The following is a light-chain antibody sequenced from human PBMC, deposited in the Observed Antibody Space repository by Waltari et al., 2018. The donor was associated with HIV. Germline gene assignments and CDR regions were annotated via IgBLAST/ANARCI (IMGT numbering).Light chain of an antibody. Sequence: YELTQPPSVPVAPGQTAMITCGGNNIERKSVQWYQQKPGQAPVLVIYFDLDRPSGIPERFSGSVSGNTATLTISRVDAGDEADYYCQVWDRSSDQVIFGGGTKLTVL. CDR1: NIERKS. CDR2: FDL. J-gene: IGLJ2*01. V-gene: IGLV3-21*04. CDR3: QVWDRSSDQVI.